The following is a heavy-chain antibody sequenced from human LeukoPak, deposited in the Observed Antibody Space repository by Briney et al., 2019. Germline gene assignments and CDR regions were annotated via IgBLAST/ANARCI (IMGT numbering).Heavy chain of an antibody. J-gene: IGHJ6*03. CDR3: AKDRSSRYDFWSGSFSHYYYYYMDV. V-gene: IGHV3-23*01. D-gene: IGHD3-3*01. Sequence: GGSLRLSCAGSGFTFNAYAMSWVRQAPGKGLEWVSGIGGSGFGTYYADSVKGRFSISIDNSKNTLYLQMNSLRAEDTAVYYCAKDRSSRYDFWSGSFSHYYYYYMDVWGKGTTVTVSS. CDR1: GFTFNAYA. CDR2: IGGSGFGT.